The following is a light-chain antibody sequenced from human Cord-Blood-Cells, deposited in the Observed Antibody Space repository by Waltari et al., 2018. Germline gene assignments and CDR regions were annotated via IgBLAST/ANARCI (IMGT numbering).Light chain of an antibody. J-gene: IGKJ3*01. Sequence: DIQMTQSPSSLSASVGDRVTITCRASQSISSYLTWYQQKPGKAPKLLIYAASSLQSGVPSRFSGSGSGTDFTLTISSLQPEDFATYYCQQSYSTPPLFTFGPGTKVDIK. V-gene: IGKV1-39*01. CDR1: QSISSY. CDR3: QQSYSTPPLFT. CDR2: AAS.